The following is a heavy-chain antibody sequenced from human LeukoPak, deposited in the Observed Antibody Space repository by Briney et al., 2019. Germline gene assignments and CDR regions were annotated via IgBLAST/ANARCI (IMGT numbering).Heavy chain of an antibody. J-gene: IGHJ4*02. V-gene: IGHV3-23*01. Sequence: PGGSLRLSCAASGFTFSSYAMSWVRQAPGKGLEWVSAISGSGGSTYYADSVKGRFTISRDNSKNTLYLQMNSLRAEDTAVYYCAKAGMVVVSSPDYFDYWGQGTLVTVSS. CDR1: GFTFSSYA. CDR2: ISGSGGST. D-gene: IGHD2-15*01. CDR3: AKAGMVVVSSPDYFDY.